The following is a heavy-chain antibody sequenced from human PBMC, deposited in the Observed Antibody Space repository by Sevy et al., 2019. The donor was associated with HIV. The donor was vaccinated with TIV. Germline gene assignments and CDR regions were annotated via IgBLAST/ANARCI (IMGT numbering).Heavy chain of an antibody. CDR3: AKGIAAAGTGYFQH. V-gene: IGHV3-23*01. CDR2: ISGSGGST. CDR1: GFTFSSYA. Sequence: QLGGSLRLSCAASGFTFSSYAMSWVRQAPGKGLEWVSAISGSGGSTYYADSVKGRFTISRDNSKNTLYLQMNSLRAEDTAVYYCAKGIAAAGTGYFQHWGQGTLVTVSS. J-gene: IGHJ1*01. D-gene: IGHD6-13*01.